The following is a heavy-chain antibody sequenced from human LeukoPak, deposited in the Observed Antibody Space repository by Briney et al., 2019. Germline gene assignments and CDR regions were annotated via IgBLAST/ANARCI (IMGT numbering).Heavy chain of an antibody. CDR1: GFTFNSYG. CDR2: IWYDGSNK. CDR3: AKDQLGLPQTYFDY. Sequence: GGSLRLSCAASGFTFNSYGMHWVRQAPGKGLEWVAVIWYDGSNKNYADSVKGRFTISRDNSKKTVYLQMNSLRAEDTAVYYCAKDQLGLPQTYFDYWGQGTLVTVSS. D-gene: IGHD3-16*01. J-gene: IGHJ4*02. V-gene: IGHV3-33*06.